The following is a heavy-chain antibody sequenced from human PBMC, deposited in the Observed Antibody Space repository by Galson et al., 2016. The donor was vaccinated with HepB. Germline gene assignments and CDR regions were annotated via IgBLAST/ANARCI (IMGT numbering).Heavy chain of an antibody. CDR2: LYYSGST. J-gene: IGHJ4*02. V-gene: IGHV4-39*07. D-gene: IGHD4-11*01. CDR3: ARVPLTTEWYFDF. Sequence: SETLSLTCTVSGASISRSSYYWGWIRQPPGKGLEWIGSLYYSGSTYYNPSLKSRVTISVDRSKNQLSLKLSPVIAADTAVYYCARVPLTTEWYFDFWGQGTLVTVSS. CDR1: GASISRSSYY.